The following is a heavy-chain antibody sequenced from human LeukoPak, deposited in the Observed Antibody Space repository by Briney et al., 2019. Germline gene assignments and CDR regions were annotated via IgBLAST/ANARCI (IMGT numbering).Heavy chain of an antibody. V-gene: IGHV1-8*01. CDR2: MDPKTGNT. CDR3: ARDVYGARDY. Sequence: ASVKVSCKASGYTFTSYHMNWVRQATGQGLEYTGWMDPKTGNTYFAQKFQGRVTMTRDTSISTAYMELSSLRSEDTAVYYCARDVYGARDYWGQGTLVTVSS. D-gene: IGHD4-17*01. J-gene: IGHJ4*02. CDR1: GYTFTSYH.